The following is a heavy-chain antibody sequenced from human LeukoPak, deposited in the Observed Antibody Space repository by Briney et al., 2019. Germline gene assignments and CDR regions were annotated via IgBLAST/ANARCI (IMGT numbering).Heavy chain of an antibody. D-gene: IGHD2-2*01. CDR1: GYTFTGYY. Sequence: ASVKVSCKASGYTFTGYYMHWVRQAPGQGLEWMGWINPNSGGTNYAQKFQGRVTMTRDTSISTAYMELSRMRSDDTAVYYCARSRLAGDIVVVQNQYYFDYWGQGTLVTVSS. CDR3: ARSRLAGDIVVVQNQYYFDY. V-gene: IGHV1-2*02. CDR2: INPNSGGT. J-gene: IGHJ4*02.